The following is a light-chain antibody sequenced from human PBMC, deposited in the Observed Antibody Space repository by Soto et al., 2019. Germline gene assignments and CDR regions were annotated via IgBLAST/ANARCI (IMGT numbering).Light chain of an antibody. Sequence: SALTQPPSAPGAPGPSLTISCTGTQNDLGVYDFVSWYQHHPGKAPQLTIYAVRPRPSGVPDRFSGSKSGSTASLTVSAPHTEDEADYYCNSNVAGSHVFGTRTQV. CDR3: NSNVAGSHV. CDR1: QNDLGVYDF. V-gene: IGLV2-8*01. J-gene: IGLJ1*01. CDR2: AVR.